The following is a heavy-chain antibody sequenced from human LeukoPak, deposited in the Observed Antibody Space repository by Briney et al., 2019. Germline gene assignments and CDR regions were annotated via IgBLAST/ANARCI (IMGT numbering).Heavy chain of an antibody. Sequence: PGGSLRLSCAASGFTFSDAWMNWVRQAPGKGLEWVGLIKSKTDGESTDYAAPVEGRFTISRDDSKNTVYLQMNSLQTEDTAVYYCTSSSGWYISYWGQGTLVTVSS. V-gene: IGHV3-15*01. CDR3: TSSSGWYISY. J-gene: IGHJ4*02. CDR2: IKSKTDGEST. CDR1: GFTFSDAW. D-gene: IGHD6-19*01.